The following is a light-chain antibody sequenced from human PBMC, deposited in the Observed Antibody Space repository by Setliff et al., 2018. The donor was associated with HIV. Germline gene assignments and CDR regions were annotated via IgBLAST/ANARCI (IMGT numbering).Light chain of an antibody. CDR3: SSYTRTNLFV. Sequence: QSVLAQPASVYASPGQSITISCTGTTSDISHYNFVSWYQQHPDSAPKLLIDEVFNLTSGVSHRFSGSKSGNTASLTISGLQAEDEADYYCSSYTRTNLFVFGTGTKVTVL. V-gene: IGLV2-14*01. CDR1: TSDISHYNF. J-gene: IGLJ1*01. CDR2: EVF.